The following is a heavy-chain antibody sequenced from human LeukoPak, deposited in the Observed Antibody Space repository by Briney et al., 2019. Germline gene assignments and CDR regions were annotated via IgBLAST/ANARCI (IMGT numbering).Heavy chain of an antibody. V-gene: IGHV3-20*04. D-gene: IGHD3-10*01. CDR2: INWNGGRT. J-gene: IGHJ4*02. CDR1: GFTFDDYG. CDR3: AREYYGSGSYYNVGY. Sequence: GGSLRLSCAASGFTFDDYGMSWVRQVPGRGLEWVSGINWNGGRTGYADSVKGRFTISRDNAKKSLYVQMNSLRAEDTALYYCAREYYGSGSYYNVGYWGQGTLVTVSS.